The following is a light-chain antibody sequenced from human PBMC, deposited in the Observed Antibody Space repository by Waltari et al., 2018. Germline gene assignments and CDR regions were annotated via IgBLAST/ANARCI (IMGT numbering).Light chain of an antibody. Sequence: IVLTQSPATLPLFPGGRATLSCRASQNIGNYLAWYQQKPGQAPSLLIYDASSRAAGIPDRFSGSGSGADFSLTISRLEPEDFAVYYCQHHVRLPATFGQGTKV. CDR2: DAS. CDR3: QHHVRLPAT. V-gene: IGKV3D-20*02. J-gene: IGKJ1*01. CDR1: QNIGNY.